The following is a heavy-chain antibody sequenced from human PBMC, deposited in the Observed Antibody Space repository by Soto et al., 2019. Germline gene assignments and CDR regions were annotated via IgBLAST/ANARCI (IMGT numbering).Heavy chain of an antibody. CDR3: VRQPGGVATPGDDY. CDR1: GYNFDAFD. CDR2: MNPRTGDT. J-gene: IGHJ4*02. Sequence: QVQLVQSGAEVKKPGASVKVSCEASGYNFDAFDIHWVRQDAGQGLEWMGWMNPRTGDTAFAQEFQDRVTMTSDTSRNTAYMEVSGLRSEDTAVYFCVRQPGGVATPGDDYWGQGTLVTVSS. D-gene: IGHD3-10*01. V-gene: IGHV1-8*02.